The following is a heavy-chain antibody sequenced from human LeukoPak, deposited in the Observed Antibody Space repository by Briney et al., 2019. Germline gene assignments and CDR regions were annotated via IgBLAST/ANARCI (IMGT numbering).Heavy chain of an antibody. CDR3: ARGYSSGWYVDYYYYGMDV. V-gene: IGHV4-59*01. Sequence: PSETLSLTCTVSGGSISSYYWSWIRQPPGKGLEWIGYIYYSGSTNYNPSLKSRVTISVDTSKNQFSLKLSSVTAADTAVYYCARGYSSGWYVDYYYYGMDVWDQGTTVTVSS. CDR1: GGSISSYY. CDR2: IYYSGST. J-gene: IGHJ6*02. D-gene: IGHD6-19*01.